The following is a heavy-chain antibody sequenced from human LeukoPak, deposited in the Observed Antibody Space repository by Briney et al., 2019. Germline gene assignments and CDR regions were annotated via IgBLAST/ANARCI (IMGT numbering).Heavy chain of an antibody. J-gene: IGHJ4*02. V-gene: IGHV3-33*01. CDR1: GFTFSSYG. D-gene: IGHD5-12*01. CDR3: ARGFGAYSGYDLGPGY. CDR2: IWYDGSNK. Sequence: GGSLRLSCAPSGFTFSSYGMHWVRQAPGKGLEWVAVIWYDGSNKYYADSVKGRFTISRDNSKNTLYLQMNSLRAEDTAVYYCARGFGAYSGYDLGPGYWGQGTLVTVSS.